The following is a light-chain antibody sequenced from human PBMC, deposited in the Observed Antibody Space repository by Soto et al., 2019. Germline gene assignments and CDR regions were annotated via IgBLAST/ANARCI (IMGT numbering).Light chain of an antibody. CDR1: SSDIGVYNY. Sequence: QSALXQPASVSGSPGQSITFSCTGTSSDIGVYNYVSWYQQHPGKAPKLMIYEVNNRPSGVSNRFSGSKSGNTASLTISGLQAEDEADYYCSSYTTSNTYVFGTGTKVTVL. CDR2: EVN. V-gene: IGLV2-14*01. CDR3: SSYTTSNTYV. J-gene: IGLJ1*01.